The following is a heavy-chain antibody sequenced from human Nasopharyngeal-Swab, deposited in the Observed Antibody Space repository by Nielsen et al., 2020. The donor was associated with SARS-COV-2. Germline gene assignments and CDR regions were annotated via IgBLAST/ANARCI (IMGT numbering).Heavy chain of an antibody. CDR2: IDPSDSYT. D-gene: IGHD5-24*01. CDR1: GYSFTSYW. V-gene: IGHV5-10-1*01. J-gene: IGHJ4*02. CDR3: ARHDGDGYNSFFYFDY. Sequence: KVSCKGSGYSFTSYWISWVRQMPGKGLVWMGRIDPSDSYTNYSPSFQGHVTISADKSISTAYLQWSSLKASDTAMYYCARHDGDGYNSFFYFDYWGQGTLVTVSS.